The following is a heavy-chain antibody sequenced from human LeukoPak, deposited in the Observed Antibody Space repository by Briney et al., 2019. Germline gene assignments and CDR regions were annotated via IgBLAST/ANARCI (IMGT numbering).Heavy chain of an antibody. CDR1: GGSISSSSYY. V-gene: IGHV4-39*01. CDR3: ARRARVAATTFDY. J-gene: IGHJ4*02. CDR2: IYYSGST. D-gene: IGHD2-15*01. Sequence: SETLSLTCTVSGGSISSSSYYWGWIRQPPGKGLEWIGSIYYSGSTYYNPSLKSRVTISVDTSKNQFSLKLSSVTAADTAVYYCARRARVAATTFDYWGQGTLVTVSS.